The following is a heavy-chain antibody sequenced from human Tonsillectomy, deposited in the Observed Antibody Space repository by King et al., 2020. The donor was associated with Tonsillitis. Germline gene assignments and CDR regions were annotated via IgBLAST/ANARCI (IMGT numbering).Heavy chain of an antibody. CDR1: GFTFSDYY. CDR2: ISRSSSSI. V-gene: IGHV3-11*01. Sequence: QVQLVESGGGLVKPGGSLRLSCAASGFTFSDYYMSWIRQAPGKGLEWISYISRSSSSIAYADSVKGRFTISRDNAKNSLYLQMNSLRAEDTAVYYCAGDSSGWYRGFDYRGQGTLVTVSS. CDR3: AGDSSGWYRGFDY. J-gene: IGHJ4*02. D-gene: IGHD6-19*01.